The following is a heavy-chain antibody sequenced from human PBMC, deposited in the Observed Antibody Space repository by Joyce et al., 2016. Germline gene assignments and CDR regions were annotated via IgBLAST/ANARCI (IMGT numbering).Heavy chain of an antibody. D-gene: IGHD5-12*01. CDR2: INREGSEK. CDR1: GFTFTNYW. Sequence: VQLVESGGGLVQPGGSLRLSCAASGFTFTNYWMTWVRQAPGKGLEWVANINREGSEKYYVDSVEGRFTSSRDNAKNSLFLQMSSLTVEDTAIYYCAKEGGYSTPTFDYWGQGTLLTVSS. CDR3: AKEGGYSTPTFDY. V-gene: IGHV3-7*01. J-gene: IGHJ4*02.